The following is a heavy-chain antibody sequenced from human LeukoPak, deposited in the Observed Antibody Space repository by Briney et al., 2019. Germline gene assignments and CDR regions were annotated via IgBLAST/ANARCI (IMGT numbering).Heavy chain of an antibody. CDR1: GGSISSGGYS. J-gene: IGHJ1*01. CDR2: IYHSGST. V-gene: IGHV4-30-2*01. Sequence: PSQTLSLTCAVSGGSISSGGYSWSWIRQPPGKGLEWIGYIYHSGSTYYNPSLKSRVTISVDRSKNQFSLKLSSVTAADTAVYYCATVTYYYDSSGYYCEYFQHWGQGTLVTVSS. CDR3: ATVTYYYDSSGYYCEYFQH. D-gene: IGHD3-22*01.